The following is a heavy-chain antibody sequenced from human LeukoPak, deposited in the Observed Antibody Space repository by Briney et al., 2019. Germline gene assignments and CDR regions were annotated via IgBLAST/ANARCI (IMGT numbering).Heavy chain of an antibody. V-gene: IGHV3-74*01. J-gene: IGHJ5*02. CDR1: GFTFSSYW. Sequence: GGSLRLSCAASGFTFSSYWMHWVRQAPGKGLVWVSRINNDGGDTIYADSVKGRFTISRDNAKNTLYLQMNSLRAEDTAVYYCARDRPHNWFDPWGQGTLVTVSS. CDR2: INNDGGDT. D-gene: IGHD6-6*01. CDR3: ARDRPHNWFDP.